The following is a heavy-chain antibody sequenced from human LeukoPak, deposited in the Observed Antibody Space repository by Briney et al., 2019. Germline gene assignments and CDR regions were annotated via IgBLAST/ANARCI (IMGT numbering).Heavy chain of an antibody. CDR2: IYYSGST. Sequence: SETLSLTCTVSGGSISSSSYYWGWIRQPPGKGLEWIGSIYYSGSTYYNPSLKGRVTISVDTSKNQFSLKLSSVTAADTAVYYCARYPVGDSSVLDAFDIWGQGTMVTVSS. V-gene: IGHV4-39*07. CDR3: ARYPVGDSSVLDAFDI. D-gene: IGHD3-22*01. CDR1: GGSISSSSYY. J-gene: IGHJ3*02.